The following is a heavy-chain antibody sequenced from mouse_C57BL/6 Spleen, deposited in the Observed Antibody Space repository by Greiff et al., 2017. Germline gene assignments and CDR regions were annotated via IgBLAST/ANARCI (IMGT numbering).Heavy chain of an antibody. Sequence: VQLQQSGAELVRPGASVTLSCKASGYTFTDYEMHWVKQTPVHGLEWIGAIDPETGGTAYNQKFKGKAILTADKSSSTAYMELRSLTSEDSAVYYCTREDYGTYAMDYWGQGTSVTVSS. D-gene: IGHD1-1*01. CDR1: GYTFTDYE. CDR3: TREDYGTYAMDY. J-gene: IGHJ4*01. V-gene: IGHV1-15*01. CDR2: IDPETGGT.